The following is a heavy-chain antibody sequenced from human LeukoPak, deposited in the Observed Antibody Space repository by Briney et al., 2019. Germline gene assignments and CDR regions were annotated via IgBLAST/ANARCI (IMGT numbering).Heavy chain of an antibody. J-gene: IGHJ5*02. V-gene: IGHV3-48*04. CDR3: ARDGSYFDNWFDP. D-gene: IGHD1-26*01. CDR2: ISSSGSTI. Sequence: GGSLRLSCAASGFTFSSYSMNWVRQAPGKGLEWVSYISSSGSTIYYADSVKGRFTISRDNAKNSLYLQMNSPRAEDTAVYYCARDGSYFDNWFDPWGQGTLVTVSS. CDR1: GFTFSSYS.